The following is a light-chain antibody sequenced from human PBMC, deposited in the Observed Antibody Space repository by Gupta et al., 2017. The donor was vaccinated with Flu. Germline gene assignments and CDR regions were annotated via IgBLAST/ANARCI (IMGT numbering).Light chain of an antibody. J-gene: IGKJ5*01. CDR2: EAS. V-gene: IGKV3-11*01. Sequence: PATLSLSPGERATLSCRASQTVETCLGRYQQKLGQVPRLLIYEASKRVTGIPARFSGSGSETNFTLTISSLEPEDFAVYYCQHCYNRPITFGQGTRLDIK. CDR3: QHCYNRPIT. CDR1: QTVETC.